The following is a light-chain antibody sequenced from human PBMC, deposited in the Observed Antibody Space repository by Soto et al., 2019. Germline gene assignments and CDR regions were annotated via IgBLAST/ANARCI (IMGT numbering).Light chain of an antibody. CDR1: DMGTKS. CDR2: DDS. Sequence: SYELTQPPSVSVAPGQTARITCEGNDMGTKSVSWFQQKAGQAPVLVVYDDSDRPSGIPERFSGSDSGNTATLTISRVEAGDEADYYCQVWDSSSDLVFGGGTKLTVL. CDR3: QVWDSSSDLV. J-gene: IGLJ3*02. V-gene: IGLV3-21*02.